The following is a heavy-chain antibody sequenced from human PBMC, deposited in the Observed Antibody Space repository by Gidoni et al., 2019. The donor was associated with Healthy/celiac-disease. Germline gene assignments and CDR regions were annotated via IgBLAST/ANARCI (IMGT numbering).Heavy chain of an antibody. D-gene: IGHD3-3*01. CDR1: EFSLSTSGVG. J-gene: IGHJ5*02. CDR3: AHRTYYDFWSGYYSYGWFDP. V-gene: IGHV2-5*01. CDR2: IYWNDDK. Sequence: QITLKESGPTLVKPTQTLTLTCTFSEFSLSTSGVGVGGIRQPPGKALEWLALIYWNDDKRYSPSLKSRLTITKDTSKNQVVLTMTNMDPVDTATYDCAHRTYYDFWSGYYSYGWFDPWGQGTLVTVSS.